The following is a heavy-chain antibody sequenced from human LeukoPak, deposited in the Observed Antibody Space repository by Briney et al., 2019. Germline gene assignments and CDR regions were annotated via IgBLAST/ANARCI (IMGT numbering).Heavy chain of an antibody. D-gene: IGHD6-6*01. V-gene: IGHV3-48*03. Sequence: GGSLRLSCAASGFTFSSYEMNWVRQAPGKGLEWVSYISSSGTNIYYADFVKGRFTISRDNAKNSLYLQMNSLRAEDTAVYYCATIAYRSSWEYFDYWGQGTLGTISS. CDR2: ISSSGTNI. CDR1: GFTFSSYE. CDR3: ATIAYRSSWEYFDY. J-gene: IGHJ4*02.